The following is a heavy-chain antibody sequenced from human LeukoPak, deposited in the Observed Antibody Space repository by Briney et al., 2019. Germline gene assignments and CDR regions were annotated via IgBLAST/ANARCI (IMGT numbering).Heavy chain of an antibody. CDR2: IYSASST. CDR3: ARRAGAYSHPYDY. Sequence: GGSLRLSCAASGFTVSSNYMSWVRQAPGKGLEWVSVIYSASSTYYADSVKGRFSISRDNSKNTLYLQMNSLRVEDTAVYYCARRAGAYSHPYDYWGQGTLVTVSS. CDR1: GFTVSSNY. D-gene: IGHD4/OR15-4a*01. V-gene: IGHV3-53*01. J-gene: IGHJ4*02.